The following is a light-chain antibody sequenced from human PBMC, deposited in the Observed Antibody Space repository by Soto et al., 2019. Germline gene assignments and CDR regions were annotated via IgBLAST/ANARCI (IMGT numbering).Light chain of an antibody. V-gene: IGKV3-15*01. J-gene: IGKJ4*01. CDR2: GAS. CDR1: QSVSSN. Sequence: EIVMTQSPATLSVSPGERATLSCRASQSVSSNLAWYQQKPGQAPRLLIYGASTRATGIPGRFSGSGSGTEFTLTISSLQSEDFAVYDCQQYNNWPLTVGGGTKVEIK. CDR3: QQYNNWPLT.